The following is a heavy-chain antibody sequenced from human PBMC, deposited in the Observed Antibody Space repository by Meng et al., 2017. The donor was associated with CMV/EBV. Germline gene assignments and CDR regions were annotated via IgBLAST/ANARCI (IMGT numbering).Heavy chain of an antibody. D-gene: IGHD3-3*01. CDR3: ARDLESLYYYYGMDV. CDR2: ISSSSSYI. CDR1: GGTFSSYS. V-gene: IGHV3-21*01. Sequence: SCKASGGTFSSYSMNWVRQAPGKGLEWVSSISSSSSYIYYADSVKGRFTISRDNAKNSLYLQMNSLRAEDTAVYYCARDLESLYYYYGMDVWGQGTTVTVSS. J-gene: IGHJ6*02.